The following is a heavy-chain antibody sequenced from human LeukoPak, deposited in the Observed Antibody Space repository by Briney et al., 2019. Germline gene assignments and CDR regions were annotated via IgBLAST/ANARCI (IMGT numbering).Heavy chain of an antibody. D-gene: IGHD5-24*01. CDR3: AREEDGYSTGAFDI. CDR1: GGSISSYY. Sequence: SETLSLTCTVSGGSISSYYWSWIRQPPGKGPEWIGYIYYSGSTNYNPSLKSRVTISVDTSKNQFSLKLSSVTAADTAVYYCAREEDGYSTGAFDIWGQGTMVTVSS. V-gene: IGHV4-59*01. CDR2: IYYSGST. J-gene: IGHJ3*02.